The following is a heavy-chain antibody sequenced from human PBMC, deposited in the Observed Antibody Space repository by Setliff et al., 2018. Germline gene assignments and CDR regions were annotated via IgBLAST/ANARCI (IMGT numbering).Heavy chain of an antibody. V-gene: IGHV3-23*01. CDR2: ISGNSGST. CDR1: GFNFSINDMTYG. D-gene: IGHD5-18*01. J-gene: IGHJ6*02. Sequence: LRLSCAASGFNFSINDMTYGMSWVRQAPGKGLQWVSGISGNSGSTYYAASVKGRFTISRDNSKNTLYLQMNSLRAEDTGVYYCARDGGTAMVKTYYYGLDVWGQGTTVTVSS. CDR3: ARDGGTAMVKTYYYGLDV.